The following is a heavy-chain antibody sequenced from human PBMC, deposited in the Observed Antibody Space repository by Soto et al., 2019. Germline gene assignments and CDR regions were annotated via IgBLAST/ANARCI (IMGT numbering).Heavy chain of an antibody. J-gene: IGHJ6*03. V-gene: IGHV4-59*01. CDR1: GGSISSYY. Sequence: SETLSLTCTVSGGSISSYYWSWIRQPPGKGLEWIGYIYYSGSTNYNPSLKSRVTISVDTSKNQFSLKLSSVTAADTAVYYCAREGGYDKVYGISFFMDVWGKGTTVTVSS. CDR2: IYYSGST. CDR3: AREGGYDKVYGISFFMDV. D-gene: IGHD5-12*01.